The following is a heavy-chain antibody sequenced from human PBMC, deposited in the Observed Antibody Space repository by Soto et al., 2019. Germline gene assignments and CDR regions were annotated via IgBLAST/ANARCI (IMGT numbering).Heavy chain of an antibody. CDR3: AASRAYDSSDYSGFHSGMDV. Sequence: EVQLVESGGDLVQPGRSLRLSCAASGFTFDDYAMHWVRQVPGKGLQWVSGLSWKGVTIGYAASVKGRFTISRDNAKKSLYLQMNALRPAATALYYCAASRAYDSSDYSGFHSGMDVCGLGTTVTVS. CDR2: LSWKGVTI. CDR1: GFTFDDYA. D-gene: IGHD3-22*01. J-gene: IGHJ6*02. V-gene: IGHV3-9*01.